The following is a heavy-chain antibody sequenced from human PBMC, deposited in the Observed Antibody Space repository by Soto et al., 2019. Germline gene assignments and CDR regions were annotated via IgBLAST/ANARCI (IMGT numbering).Heavy chain of an antibody. V-gene: IGHV1-69*01. CDR2: ILPIVGKG. Sequence: QVQLVQSGAEVRKPGSSVTVSCKASGGTFSNDAIRWVRQAPGQGLEWMGGILPIVGKGSYAQKFQGRVTMTADEPTTPAYMELRSLRFEATAVYYCARVVIIVPTASTHYYYHMDVWCPGTTVTGSS. CDR3: ARVVIIVPTASTHYYYHMDV. J-gene: IGHJ6*02. D-gene: IGHD2-2*01. CDR1: GGTFSNDA.